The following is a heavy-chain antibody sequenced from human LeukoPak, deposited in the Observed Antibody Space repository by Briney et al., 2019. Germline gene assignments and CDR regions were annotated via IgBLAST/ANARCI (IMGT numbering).Heavy chain of an antibody. Sequence: GGSLRLSCAASRFTFSSFGMNWVRQPPGKGLEWLSYISSSGDTIHYADSLKGRFTISRDNAKNSLYLQMNSLRAEDTAVYYCARDLRGSGTYYHDYWGQGTLVTVSS. D-gene: IGHD3-10*01. CDR3: ARDLRGSGTYYHDY. V-gene: IGHV3-48*03. CDR2: ISSSGDTI. CDR1: RFTFSSFG. J-gene: IGHJ4*02.